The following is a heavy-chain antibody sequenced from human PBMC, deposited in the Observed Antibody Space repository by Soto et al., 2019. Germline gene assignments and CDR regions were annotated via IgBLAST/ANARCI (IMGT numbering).Heavy chain of an antibody. D-gene: IGHD1-1*01. CDR3: ARALLSLEQPAGWFDP. CDR1: GFTFSSYG. J-gene: IGHJ5*02. V-gene: IGHV3-30*03. Sequence: GGSLRLSCAASGFTFSSYGMHWVRQAPGKGLEWVAVISYDGSNKYYADSVKGRFTISRDNSKNTLYLQMNSLRAEDTAVYYCARALLSLEQPAGWFDPWGQGTLVTVSS. CDR2: ISYDGSNK.